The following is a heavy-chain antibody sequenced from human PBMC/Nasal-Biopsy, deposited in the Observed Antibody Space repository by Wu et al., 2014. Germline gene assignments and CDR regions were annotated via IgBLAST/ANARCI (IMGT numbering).Heavy chain of an antibody. Sequence: LRLSCAGSGVLFSGKAIHWVRQAPGKGLEWVGRMRSSANSFATAYAEAVQGRFTISRDDSEKMAYLQMNSLETGDTAMYFCTTGSVWNGYYSNFDRWGQGALVTVSS. CDR3: TTGSVWNGYYSNFDR. CDR1: GVLFSGKA. V-gene: IGHV3-73*01. J-gene: IGHJ4*02. CDR2: MRSSANSFAT. D-gene: IGHD3-3*01.